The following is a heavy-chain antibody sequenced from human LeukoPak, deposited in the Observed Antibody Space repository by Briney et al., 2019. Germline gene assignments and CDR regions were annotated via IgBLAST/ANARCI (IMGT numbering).Heavy chain of an antibody. Sequence: SETLSLTCTVSRGSISSGNYYWSWIRQPAGKGLEWIARFHTRWSTNYNPALKSRVIISVYTSKNQFSLKLNSVTAADTGVYYCARVDGSCSGGSCPSGNWFDPWGQGTLVTVSS. CDR3: ARVDGSCSGGSCPSGNWFDP. D-gene: IGHD2-15*01. J-gene: IGHJ5*02. V-gene: IGHV4-61*02. CDR2: FHTRWST. CDR1: RGSISSGNYY.